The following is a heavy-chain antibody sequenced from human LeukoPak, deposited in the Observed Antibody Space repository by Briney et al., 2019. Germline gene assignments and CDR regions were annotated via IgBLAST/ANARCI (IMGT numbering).Heavy chain of an antibody. J-gene: IGHJ4*02. D-gene: IGHD1-20*01. V-gene: IGHV3-23*01. CDR2: INDSGGST. CDR1: TFTFSTDD. Sequence: GGSLRLSCEASTFTFSTDDMSWVRQAPGKGLEWVSSINDSGGSTFYADSVKGRFTISRDSDKKSLYLQMNSLRPQDTAVYYCAKGAQQYNYFDSWGPGTLVTVS. CDR3: AKGAQQYNYFDS.